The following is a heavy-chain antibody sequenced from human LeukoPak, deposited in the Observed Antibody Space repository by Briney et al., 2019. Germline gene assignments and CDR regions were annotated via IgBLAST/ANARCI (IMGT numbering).Heavy chain of an antibody. V-gene: IGHV3-23*01. CDR2: ISDSGGST. D-gene: IGHD6-19*01. CDR3: AKDLSSGSRRAY. Sequence: GGSLRLSCAASGFTFSSYGMSWVRQAPGKGLEWVSTISDSGGSTYYADSVKGRFTISRDNSKNTLYLQMNSLRAEDTGVYYCAKDLSSGSRRAYWGQGTLVTVSS. CDR1: GFTFSSYG. J-gene: IGHJ4*02.